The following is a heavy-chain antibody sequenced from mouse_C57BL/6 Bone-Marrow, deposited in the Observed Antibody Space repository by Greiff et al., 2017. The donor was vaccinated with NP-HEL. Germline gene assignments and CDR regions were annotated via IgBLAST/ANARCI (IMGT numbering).Heavy chain of an antibody. Sequence: VQLQQPGAELVKPGASVKLSCKASGYTFTSYWMHWVKPSPGQGLEWIGMIHPNSGSTNYNEKFKSKATLTVDKASSTAYMQLSILTSEDSEVYYCARNYGSSKGTWFAYWGQGTLVTVSA. CDR3: ARNYGSSKGTWFAY. V-gene: IGHV1-64*01. D-gene: IGHD1-1*01. CDR1: GYTFTSYW. J-gene: IGHJ3*01. CDR2: IHPNSGST.